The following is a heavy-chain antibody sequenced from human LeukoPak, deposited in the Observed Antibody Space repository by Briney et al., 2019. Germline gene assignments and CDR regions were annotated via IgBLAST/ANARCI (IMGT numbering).Heavy chain of an antibody. V-gene: IGHV3-23*01. CDR3: AKDLRYSSSSDAFDI. D-gene: IGHD6-13*01. CDR2: ISGSGGSA. Sequence: GGSLRLSCAASGFTFSSYAMSWVRQAPGKGLEWVSAISGSGGSAYYADSVKGRFTISRDNSKNTLYLQMNSLRAEDTAVYYCAKDLRYSSSSDAFDIWGQGTMATVSS. CDR1: GFTFSSYA. J-gene: IGHJ3*02.